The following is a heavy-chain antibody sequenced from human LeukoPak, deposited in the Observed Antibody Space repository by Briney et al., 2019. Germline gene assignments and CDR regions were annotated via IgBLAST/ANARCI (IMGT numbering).Heavy chain of an antibody. V-gene: IGHV1-18*01. CDR3: ARSWNSACDY. Sequence: ASVKVSCKASGYTFTNYGISWVRQAPGQGLEWMGWISGYNGDTNYAQKLQGRVTMTTETSTSTAYMELRSLRSDDTAVYYCARSWNSACDYWGQGTLVTVSS. J-gene: IGHJ4*02. CDR2: ISGYNGDT. D-gene: IGHD1-7*01. CDR1: GYTFTNYG.